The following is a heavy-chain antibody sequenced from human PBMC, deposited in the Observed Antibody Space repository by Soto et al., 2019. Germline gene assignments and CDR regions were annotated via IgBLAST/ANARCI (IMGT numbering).Heavy chain of an antibody. CDR3: VRDMLLWGLDS. CDR1: GGSINSGAYY. V-gene: IGHV3-74*03. D-gene: IGHD2-21*01. CDR2: INTDGSVA. Sequence: PSETLSLTCTVAGGSINSGAYYWSWIRQHPGKGLVWVSRINTDGSVAMYVDSVKGRFTISRDNAKNTLYLHMNSLRAEDTAVYYCVRDMLLWGLDSWGQETLVTLAS. J-gene: IGHJ4*02.